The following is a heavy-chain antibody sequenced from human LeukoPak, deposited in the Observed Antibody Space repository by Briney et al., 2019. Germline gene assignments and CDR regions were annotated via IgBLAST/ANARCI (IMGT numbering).Heavy chain of an antibody. CDR1: GYTFTSYG. Sequence: ASVKVSCKASGYTFTSYGISWVRQAPGQGLEWMGWISAYNGNTNYAQKLQGRVTMTTDTSTSTAYMELRSLRSDDTAVYYCARLPIFTVAVHGEGAFDIWGQGTMVTVSS. CDR3: ARLPIFTVAVHGEGAFDI. D-gene: IGHD6-19*01. J-gene: IGHJ3*02. V-gene: IGHV1-18*01. CDR2: ISAYNGNT.